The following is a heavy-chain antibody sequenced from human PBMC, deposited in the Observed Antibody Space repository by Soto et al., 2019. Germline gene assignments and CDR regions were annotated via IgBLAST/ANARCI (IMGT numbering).Heavy chain of an antibody. J-gene: IGHJ6*02. D-gene: IGHD1-26*01. V-gene: IGHV1-69*06. CDR3: ARWSEPTHRYYYGMDV. Sequence: SVKVSCKASGGTFSSYAISWVRQAPGQGLEWMGGIIPIFGTANYAQKFQGRVTITADKSTSTAYMELSSLRSEDTAAYYCARWSEPTHRYYYGMDVWGQGTTVTVSS. CDR2: IIPIFGTA. CDR1: GGTFSSYA.